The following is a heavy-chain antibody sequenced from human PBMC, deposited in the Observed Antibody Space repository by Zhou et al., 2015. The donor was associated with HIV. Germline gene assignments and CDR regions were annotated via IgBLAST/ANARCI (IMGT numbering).Heavy chain of an antibody. CDR1: GGTFSSYT. J-gene: IGHJ6*02. CDR3: ARRNLDTWPQEPYGMDV. V-gene: IGHV1-69*02. CDR2: IIPILGIA. Sequence: QVQLVQSGAEVKKPGSSVKVSCKASGGTFSSYTISWVRQAPGQGLEWMGRIIPILGIANYAQKFQGRVTITADKSTSTAYMELSSLRSEDTAVYYCARRNLDTWPQEPYGMDVWGQGTTVTVSS. D-gene: IGHD1-26*01.